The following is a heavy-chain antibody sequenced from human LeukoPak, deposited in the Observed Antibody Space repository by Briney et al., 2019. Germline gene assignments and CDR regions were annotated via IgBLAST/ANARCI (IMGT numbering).Heavy chain of an antibody. CDR1: GFTFSSYA. CDR3: AKLGDYYGSGTYSRFDS. Sequence: GGSLRFSCAASGFTFSSYAMSWVRQTPGKRLEWVSVISGSGDITYYADSVKGRFTISRDNSKNTLYLQMSSLRAEDTALYYCAKLGDYYGSGTYSRFDSWGQGALVTVSS. D-gene: IGHD3-10*01. V-gene: IGHV3-23*01. CDR2: ISGSGDIT. J-gene: IGHJ4*02.